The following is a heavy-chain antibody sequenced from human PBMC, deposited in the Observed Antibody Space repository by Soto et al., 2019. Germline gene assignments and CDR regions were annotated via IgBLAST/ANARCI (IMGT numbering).Heavy chain of an antibody. V-gene: IGHV1-3*01. CDR2: INAGNGNT. J-gene: IGHJ6*02. CDR1: GYTFTSYA. CDR3: AREPSYYGMDV. Sequence: ASVKVSCKASGYTFTSYARHWVHQAPGQRLEWMGWINAGNGNTKYSQKFQGRVTITRDTSASTAYMELSSLRSEDTAVYYCAREPSYYGMDVRGQGTTVTVSS.